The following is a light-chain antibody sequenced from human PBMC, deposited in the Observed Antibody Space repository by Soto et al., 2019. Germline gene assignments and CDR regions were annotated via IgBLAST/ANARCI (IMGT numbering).Light chain of an antibody. Sequence: EIVMTQSPATLSVSPGETTRLSCRASQSINSDVAWYQQKPGQAPRLLIYDASNRATGIPARFSGSGSGTDFTLTISSLEPEDFAVYYCQQRSNWPPWTFGQGTKVEIK. CDR3: QQRSNWPPWT. J-gene: IGKJ1*01. CDR1: QSINSD. V-gene: IGKV3-11*01. CDR2: DAS.